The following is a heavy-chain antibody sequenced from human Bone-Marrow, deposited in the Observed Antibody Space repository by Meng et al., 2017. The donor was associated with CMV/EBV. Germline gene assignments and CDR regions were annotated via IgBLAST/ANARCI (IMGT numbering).Heavy chain of an antibody. Sequence: GGSLRLSCAASGFTLSSYAMHWVRQAPGKGLEWVAVISYDGSNKYYADSVKGRFTISRDNAKNSRYLQMNSLRAEDTAVYYCASSGSRGSSWYYYYYGMDVWGQGTTVTVSS. D-gene: IGHD6-13*01. CDR3: ASSGSRGSSWYYYYYGMDV. CDR2: ISYDGSNK. CDR1: GFTLSSYA. J-gene: IGHJ6*02. V-gene: IGHV3-30-3*01.